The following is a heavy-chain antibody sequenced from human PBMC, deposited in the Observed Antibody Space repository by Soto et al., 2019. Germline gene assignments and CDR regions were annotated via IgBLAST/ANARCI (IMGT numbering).Heavy chain of an antibody. J-gene: IGHJ4*02. CDR1: GFTISTHG. D-gene: IGHD1-7*01. CDR2: IWYDGSNR. CDR3: AAATTWNFHLHY. V-gene: IGHV3-33*01. Sequence: QVQLVESGGGVVQPGTALRLSCAASGFTISTHGMHWVRKAPGKGLEWVANIWYDGSNRIYADSVNGSFTISKDNSKNTLSLKMIILRAEDTAVYYCAAATTWNFHLHYCGQGTQVTVSS.